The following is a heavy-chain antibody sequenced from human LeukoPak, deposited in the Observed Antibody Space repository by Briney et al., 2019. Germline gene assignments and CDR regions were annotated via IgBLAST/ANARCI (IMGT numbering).Heavy chain of an antibody. CDR2: MNPNSGNT. CDR1: GYTFTSYD. D-gene: IGHD2-2*02. CDR3: ARGVRVVPAAIRAPLGNYYYGMDV. V-gene: IGHV1-8*01. Sequence: ASVKVSCKASGYTFTSYDINWVRQAIGQGLEWMGWMNPNSGNTGYAQKFQGRVTMTRNTSISTAYMELSSLRSEDTAVYYCARGVRVVPAAIRAPLGNYYYGMDVWGQGTTVTVSS. J-gene: IGHJ6*02.